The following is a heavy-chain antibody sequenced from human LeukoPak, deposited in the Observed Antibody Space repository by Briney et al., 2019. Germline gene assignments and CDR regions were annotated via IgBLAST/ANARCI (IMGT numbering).Heavy chain of an antibody. CDR2: ISSSSSYI. J-gene: IGHJ6*02. V-gene: IGHV3-21*01. CDR3: ARDRGSSWSLINYCYGMDV. D-gene: IGHD6-13*01. Sequence: GGSLRLSCAASGFTFSSYSMNWVRQAPGRGLEWVSSISSSSSYIYYADSVKGRFTISRDNAKNSLYLQMNSLRAEDTAVYYCARDRGSSWSLINYCYGMDVWGQGTTVTVSS. CDR1: GFTFSSYS.